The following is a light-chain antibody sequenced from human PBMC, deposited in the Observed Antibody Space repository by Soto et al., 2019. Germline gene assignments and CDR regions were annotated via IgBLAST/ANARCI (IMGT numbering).Light chain of an antibody. CDR3: QHRTTWPIT. V-gene: IGKV3-11*01. Sequence: EVVLTQSPATLSLSPGERATLSCRASQNVVSYLAWYQQKPGQAPRLLIYDASNRATGIPSMFSVSGSGTDFTLTISSLEPEEFAVYYCQHRTTWPITFGQGTRLEIK. J-gene: IGKJ5*01. CDR2: DAS. CDR1: QNVVSY.